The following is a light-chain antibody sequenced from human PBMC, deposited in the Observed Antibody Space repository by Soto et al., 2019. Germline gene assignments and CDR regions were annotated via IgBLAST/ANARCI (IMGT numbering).Light chain of an antibody. CDR1: QSVDSRY. CDR3: QQYGSSPLT. V-gene: IGKV3-20*01. J-gene: IGKJ4*01. Sequence: EIVLTQYPGTLSLSPGERATLSCRASQSVDSRYFAWYQQKLGQAPRLLIYGASTRATGIPARFSGTGSGTDFTLTISSLQSEDFAVYYCQQYGSSPLTFGGGTKVDIK. CDR2: GAS.